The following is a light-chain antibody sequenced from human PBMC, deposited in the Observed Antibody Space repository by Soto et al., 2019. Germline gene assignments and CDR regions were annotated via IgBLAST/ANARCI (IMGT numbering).Light chain of an antibody. J-gene: IGKJ4*01. V-gene: IGKV3-20*01. CDR2: GAS. Sequence: EIVMTQSSAPLSVSAGGRATLSCRASQSISSNLAWYQHKPGQAPRLIIYGASSRATGIPDRFSGSWSGTDFTLTISRLEPEDVPVYYCQQYGSSPGTLGGGTKVDIK. CDR1: QSISSN. CDR3: QQYGSSPGT.